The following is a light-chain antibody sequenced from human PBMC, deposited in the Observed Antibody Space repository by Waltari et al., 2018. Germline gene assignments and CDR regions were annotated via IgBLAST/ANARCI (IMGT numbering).Light chain of an antibody. CDR1: SSAVGGYKY. CDR2: EVT. J-gene: IGLJ2*01. Sequence: QSALTQPASVSGSPGQSITISCTGTSSAVGGYKYVSWYQQRPGKVPKLLIYEVTNRPSGVSSRFSGSKSGNTASLTISGLQAEDEADYYCSSYTSSYTVVFGGGTKVTVL. CDR3: SSYTSSYTVV. V-gene: IGLV2-14*01.